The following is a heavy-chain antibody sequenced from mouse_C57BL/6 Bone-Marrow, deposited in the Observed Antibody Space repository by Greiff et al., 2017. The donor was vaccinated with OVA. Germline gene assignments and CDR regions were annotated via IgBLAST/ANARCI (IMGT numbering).Heavy chain of an antibody. CDR1: GFTFSSYT. CDR2: ISGGGGNT. D-gene: IGHD1-1*01. V-gene: IGHV5-9*01. J-gene: IGHJ1*03. Sequence: DVMLVESGGGLVKPGGSLKLSCAASGFTFSSYTMSWVRQTPEKRLEWVATISGGGGNTYYPDSVKGRFTISRDNAKNTLYLQMSSLRSEDTALYYCARRDYYGSPGVWGTGTTVTVSS. CDR3: ARRDYYGSPGV.